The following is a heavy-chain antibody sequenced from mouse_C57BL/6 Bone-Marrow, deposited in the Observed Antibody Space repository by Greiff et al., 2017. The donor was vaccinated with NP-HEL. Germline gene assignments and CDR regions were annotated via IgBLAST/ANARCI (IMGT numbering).Heavy chain of an antibody. CDR1: GFTFSSYT. Sequence: KLVESGGGLVKPGGSLKLSCAASGFTFSSYTMSWVRQTPEKRLEWVATISGGGGNTYYPDSVKGRFTISRDNAKNTLYLQMSSLRSEDTALYYCARHGSNYGDYWGQGTTLTVSS. D-gene: IGHD2-5*01. CDR3: ARHGSNYGDY. V-gene: IGHV5-9*01. J-gene: IGHJ2*01. CDR2: ISGGGGNT.